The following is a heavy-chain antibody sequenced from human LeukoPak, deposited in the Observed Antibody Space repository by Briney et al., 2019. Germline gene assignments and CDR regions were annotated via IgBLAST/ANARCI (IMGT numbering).Heavy chain of an antibody. D-gene: IGHD1-26*01. CDR2: LTGSGGST. CDR1: GFTFSSSS. J-gene: IGHJ4*02. Sequence: GGSLRLSCAASGFTFSSSSMSWVRQAPGKGLEWVSALTGSGGSTYYADSVKGRFTISRDNSKNTLYLQMNSLRAEDTAVYYCAKDVSSGSSHFWGQGTLVTVSS. V-gene: IGHV3-23*01. CDR3: AKDVSSGSSHF.